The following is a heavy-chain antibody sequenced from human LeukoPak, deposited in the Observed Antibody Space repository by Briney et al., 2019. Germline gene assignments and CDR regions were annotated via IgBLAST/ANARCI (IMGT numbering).Heavy chain of an antibody. J-gene: IGHJ4*02. CDR1: GYTFSNCG. V-gene: IGHV1-18*01. Sequence: ASVKVSCKASGYTFSNCGISWVRQAPGQGLEWVGWISAYNGNTNSAQKVKGRVTMTTDTSTSTAYMELTSLRSDDTAVYYCTRVRIFGVVATDYWGQGTLVAVSS. D-gene: IGHD3-3*01. CDR2: ISAYNGNT. CDR3: TRVRIFGVVATDY.